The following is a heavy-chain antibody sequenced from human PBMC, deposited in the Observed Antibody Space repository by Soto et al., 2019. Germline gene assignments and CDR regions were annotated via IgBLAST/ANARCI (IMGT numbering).Heavy chain of an antibody. D-gene: IGHD2-15*01. CDR1: GYTFTSYG. CDR2: ISAYNGNT. Sequence: ASVKVSCKASGYTFTSYGISWVRQAPGQGLEWMGWISAYNGNTNYAQKLQGRVTMTTDTSTSTAYMELRSLRSDDTAVYYCARDTPGTVVVVAANFDYWGQGTLVTVSS. J-gene: IGHJ4*02. CDR3: ARDTPGTVVVVAANFDY. V-gene: IGHV1-18*01.